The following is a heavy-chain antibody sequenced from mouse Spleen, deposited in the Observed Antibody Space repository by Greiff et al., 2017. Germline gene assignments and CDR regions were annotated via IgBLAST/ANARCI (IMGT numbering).Heavy chain of an antibody. V-gene: IGHV1-15*01. J-gene: IGHJ4*01. Sequence: LKQSGAELVRPGASVTLSCKASGYTFTDYEMHWVKQTPVHGLEWIGAIDPETGGTAYNQKFKGKAILTADKSSSTAYMELRSLTSEDSAVYYCTFYYYGSSYYAMDYWGQGTSVTVSS. CDR2: IDPETGGT. CDR3: TFYYYGSSYYAMDY. CDR1: GYTFTDYE. D-gene: IGHD1-1*01.